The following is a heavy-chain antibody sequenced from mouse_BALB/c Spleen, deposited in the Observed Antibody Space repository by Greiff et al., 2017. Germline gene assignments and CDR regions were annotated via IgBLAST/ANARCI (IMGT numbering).Heavy chain of an antibody. D-gene: IGHD1-1*01. V-gene: IGHV5-6-5*01. CDR2: ISSGGST. Sequence: EVKLVESGGGLVKPGGSLKLSCAASGFTFSSYAMSWVRQTPEKRLEWVASISSGGSTYYPDSVKGRFTISRDNARNILYLQMSSLRSEDTAMYYCARVYGSSYVGFAYWGQGTLVTVSA. CDR3: ARVYGSSYVGFAY. CDR1: GFTFSSYA. J-gene: IGHJ3*01.